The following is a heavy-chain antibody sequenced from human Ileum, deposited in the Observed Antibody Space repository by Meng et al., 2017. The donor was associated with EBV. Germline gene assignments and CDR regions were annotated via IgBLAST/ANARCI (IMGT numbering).Heavy chain of an antibody. CDR2: MNPKTGTA. CDR3: VRTLERGDY. J-gene: IGHJ4*02. CDR1: GYTFTNYD. D-gene: IGHD5-24*01. Sequence: GQLGQAGAKVKKPGAPVKVSCKASGYTFTNYDLSWVRQATGQGLEWMGWMNPKTGTAHYAQKFQGRVSMTRDTSITTAYMELSSLTSEDTAVYYCVRTLERGDYWGQGTLVTVSS. V-gene: IGHV1-8*01.